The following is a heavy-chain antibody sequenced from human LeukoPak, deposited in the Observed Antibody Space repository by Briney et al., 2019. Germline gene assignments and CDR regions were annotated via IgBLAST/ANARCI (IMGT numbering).Heavy chain of an antibody. J-gene: IGHJ4*02. D-gene: IGHD3-22*01. Sequence: KPSETLSLTCSVSGGSISSYYWTWIRQPPGKGLEWIGYIYYSGDTNYNPSLKSRVTISLDTSKNQFSLKLSSVTAADTAVYYCARSPTYWSESNGYPRGYDYWSQGTLVTVSS. CDR3: ARSPTYWSESNGYPRGYDY. CDR2: IYYSGDT. V-gene: IGHV4-59*01. CDR1: GGSISSYY.